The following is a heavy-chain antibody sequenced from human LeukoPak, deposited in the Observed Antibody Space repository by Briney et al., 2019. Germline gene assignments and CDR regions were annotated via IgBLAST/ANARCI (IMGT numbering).Heavy chain of an antibody. CDR3: AKSYVDTATSLNYYYYYGMDV. Sequence: GGSLRLSCAASGFTFSSYGMHWVRQAPGKGLEWVAVISYDGSNKYYADSVKGRFTISRDNSKNTLYLQMNSLRAEDTAVYYCAKSYVDTATSLNYYYYYGMDVWGQGTTVTVSS. J-gene: IGHJ6*02. CDR2: ISYDGSNK. CDR1: GFTFSSYG. D-gene: IGHD5-18*01. V-gene: IGHV3-30*18.